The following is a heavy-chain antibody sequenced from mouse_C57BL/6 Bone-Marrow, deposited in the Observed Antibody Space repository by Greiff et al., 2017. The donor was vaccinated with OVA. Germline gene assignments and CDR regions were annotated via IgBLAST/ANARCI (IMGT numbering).Heavy chain of an antibody. CDR3: AREGYYSNLYYAMDY. CDR1: GYTFTSYW. CDR2: IDPSDSYT. V-gene: IGHV1-50*01. J-gene: IGHJ4*01. D-gene: IGHD2-5*01. Sequence: QVQLQQPGAELVKPGASVKLSCKASGYTFTSYWMQWVKQRPGQGLEWIGEIDPSDSYTNYNQKFKGKATLTVDTSSSTAYMRLSSLTSEDSAVYYCAREGYYSNLYYAMDYWGQGTSVTVSS.